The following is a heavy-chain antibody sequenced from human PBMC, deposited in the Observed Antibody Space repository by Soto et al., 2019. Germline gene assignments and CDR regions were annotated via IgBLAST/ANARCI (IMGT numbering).Heavy chain of an antibody. Sequence: QVQLVQSETEVKKPGASVKVSCKASGYIFTNYDITWVRQAPGQGLEWMGWVSGYTGNTKYAQKFQDRVTMTTDTTTRTAYSELRSLRSADTAVYYCARFGSAPYYYYGVGVWGQGTTVFVSS. CDR2: VSGYTGNT. J-gene: IGHJ6*02. V-gene: IGHV1-18*01. D-gene: IGHD3-10*01. CDR3: ARFGSAPYYYYGVGV. CDR1: GYIFTNYD.